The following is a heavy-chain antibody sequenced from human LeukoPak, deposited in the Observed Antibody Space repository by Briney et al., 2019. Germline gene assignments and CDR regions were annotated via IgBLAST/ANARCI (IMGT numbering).Heavy chain of an antibody. CDR1: GGSISGYY. Sequence: SETLSLTCTVSGGSISGYYWSWIRQPPGKGLEWIAYVSYSGSTDYNPFLKGRVTVSVDTSKNQFSLNLNSVTAADTAVYYCARLFHPSFSGNYPFDYWGQGTLVTVSS. D-gene: IGHD1-26*01. V-gene: IGHV4-59*01. J-gene: IGHJ4*02. CDR2: VSYSGST. CDR3: ARLFHPSFSGNYPFDY.